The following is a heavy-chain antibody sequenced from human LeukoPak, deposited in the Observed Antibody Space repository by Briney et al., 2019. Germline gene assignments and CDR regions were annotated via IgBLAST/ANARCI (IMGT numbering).Heavy chain of an antibody. V-gene: IGHV4-61*08. J-gene: IGHJ5*02. CDR1: GGSISSGGYY. CDR3: ARDSPNIYNWFDP. CDR2: IYYSGST. D-gene: IGHD2/OR15-2a*01. Sequence: PSETLSLTRTVSGGSISSGGYYWSWIRQHPGKGLEWIGYIYYSGSTYYNPSLKSRVTISVDTSKNQFSLKLSSVTAADTAVYYCARDSPNIYNWFDPWGQGTLVTVSS.